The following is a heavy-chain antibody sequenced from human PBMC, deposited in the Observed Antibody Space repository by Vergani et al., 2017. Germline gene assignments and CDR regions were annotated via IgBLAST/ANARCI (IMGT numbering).Heavy chain of an antibody. CDR1: GFTFDDYA. J-gene: IGHJ3*02. CDR2: ISWNSGSI. CDR3: AKDITAGRPEGDAFDI. V-gene: IGHV3-9*01. Sequence: EVQLVESGGGLVQPGRSLRLSCAASGFTFDDYAMHWVRQAPGEGLEWVSGISWNSGSIGYADSVKGRFTISRDNAKNSLSLQMNSLRAEDTALYYCAKDITAGRPEGDAFDIWGQGTMVTVSS. D-gene: IGHD6-13*01.